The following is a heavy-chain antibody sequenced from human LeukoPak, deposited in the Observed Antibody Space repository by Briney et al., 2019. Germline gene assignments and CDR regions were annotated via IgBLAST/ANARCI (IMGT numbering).Heavy chain of an antibody. CDR3: ARRAYGAFGI. Sequence: GGSLRLSCAASGFTFTTYYMSWVRQAPGKGLEWVANIKQGGSEKYYVASVKGRFTVSRDNAKNSLYLQMSSLGAEDTAVYYCARRAYGAFGIWGQGTMVTVSS. CDR2: IKQGGSEK. J-gene: IGHJ3*02. V-gene: IGHV3-7*01. CDR1: GFTFTTYY. D-gene: IGHD3-16*01.